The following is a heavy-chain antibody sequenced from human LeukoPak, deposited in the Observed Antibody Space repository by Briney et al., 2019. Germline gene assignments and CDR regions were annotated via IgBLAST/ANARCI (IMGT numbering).Heavy chain of an antibody. Sequence: SVKVSCKTSGGTFSNYAISWVRQAPGHGLEWMGRIIPILAMAIYAHEFQGRATITADKSTSTAYMELSSLRSEDTAVYYCARGNGDHAGYFDYWGQGTLVTVSS. CDR3: ARGNGDHAGYFDY. D-gene: IGHD4-17*01. V-gene: IGHV1-69*04. J-gene: IGHJ4*02. CDR1: GGTFSNYA. CDR2: IIPILAMA.